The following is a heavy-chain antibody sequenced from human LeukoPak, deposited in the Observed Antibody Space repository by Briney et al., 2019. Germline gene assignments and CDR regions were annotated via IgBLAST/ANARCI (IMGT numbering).Heavy chain of an antibody. D-gene: IGHD2-21*02. J-gene: IGHJ3*02. Sequence: GRSLRLSRTAAGFTFGDYAMNWFSQAPGNWLGWVGFIRSKADGGTTEYAASVKGRFTISRDDSKSIANLQMNSLKTEDTAVYYCTRAYCGGDCYPFPRDAFDIWGQGTRVTVSS. CDR3: TRAYCGGDCYPFPRDAFDI. CDR1: GFTFGDYA. CDR2: IRSKADGGTT. V-gene: IGHV3-49*03.